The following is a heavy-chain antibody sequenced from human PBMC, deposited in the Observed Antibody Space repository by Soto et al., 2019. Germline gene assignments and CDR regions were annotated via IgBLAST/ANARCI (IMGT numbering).Heavy chain of an antibody. V-gene: IGHV4-30-4*01. Sequence: QVQLQESGPGLVKPSQTLSLTCTVSGGSVSSGDYYWTWIRQPPGKGLEWIGYIYHTGSTYYNPSLQSRVIMSVDTSKNRFSLKLSFVTAADTAVYYCVRERVPAAEHHAWFDPWGQGTLVTVSS. J-gene: IGHJ5*02. CDR3: VRERVPAAEHHAWFDP. CDR1: GGSVSSGDYY. CDR2: IYHTGST. D-gene: IGHD2-2*01.